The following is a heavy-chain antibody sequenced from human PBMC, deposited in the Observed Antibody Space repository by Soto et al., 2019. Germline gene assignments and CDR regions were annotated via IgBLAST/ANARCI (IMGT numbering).Heavy chain of an antibody. CDR3: ARGVDRGYSGYDF. D-gene: IGHD5-12*01. V-gene: IGHV3-48*03. CDR1: GFTFSSYE. Sequence: EVQLVESGGGLVQPGGSLRLSCAASGFTFSSYEMNWVRQAPGKGLEWVSYISSSGSTIYYADSVKGRFTISRDNAKNSLYLQMNSLRAEDTAVYYCARGVDRGYSGYDFWGQGTLVTVSS. CDR2: ISSSGSTI. J-gene: IGHJ4*02.